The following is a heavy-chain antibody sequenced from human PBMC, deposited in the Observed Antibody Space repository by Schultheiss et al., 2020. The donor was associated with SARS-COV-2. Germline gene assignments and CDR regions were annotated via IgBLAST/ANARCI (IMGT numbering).Heavy chain of an antibody. J-gene: IGHJ5*02. D-gene: IGHD1-26*01. V-gene: IGHV4-34*01. Sequence: SETLSLTCAVYTGSFSAYCWSWIRQPPGKGLEWIGEINHSGSTNYNPSLKSRVTISVDTSKNQFSLKLSSVTAADTAVYYCARGLSGSLTNYFDPWGQGTLVTVSS. CDR1: TGSFSAYC. CDR2: INHSGST. CDR3: ARGLSGSLTNYFDP.